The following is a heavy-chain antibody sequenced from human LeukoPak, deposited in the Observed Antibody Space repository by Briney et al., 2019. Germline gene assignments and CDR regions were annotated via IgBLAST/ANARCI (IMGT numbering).Heavy chain of an antibody. CDR3: AKDRTGTTGRDWLDP. CDR2: ISGGGDRT. CDR1: GFTFSTYG. V-gene: IGHV3-23*01. Sequence: GGSLRLSCAASGFTFSTYGMIWVRQAPGKGLEWVSGISGGGDRTYYADSVKGRFTISRDNSKNTMYLQMDSLRVDDTAVYHCAKDRTGTTGRDWLDPWGQGILVTVSS. D-gene: IGHD1-1*01. J-gene: IGHJ5*02.